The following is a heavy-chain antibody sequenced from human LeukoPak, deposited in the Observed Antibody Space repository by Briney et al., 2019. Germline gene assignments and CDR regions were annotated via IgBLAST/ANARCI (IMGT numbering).Heavy chain of an antibody. J-gene: IGHJ5*02. CDR1: DGSISSSSYY. D-gene: IGHD3-3*01. Sequence: SETLSLTCTVSDGSISSSSYYWGWIRQPPGKGLEWIGSISYSGSTYCNSSLKSRVTISVDTSKNQFSLKLSSVTAADTAVYYCARHIASIFGVLKPWGQGTLVTVSS. V-gene: IGHV4-39*01. CDR3: ARHIASIFGVLKP. CDR2: ISYSGST.